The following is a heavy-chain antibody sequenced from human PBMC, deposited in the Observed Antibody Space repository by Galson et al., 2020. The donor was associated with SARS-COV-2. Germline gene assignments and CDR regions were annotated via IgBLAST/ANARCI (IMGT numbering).Heavy chain of an antibody. CDR1: GGTFSSYA. D-gene: IGHD3-10*01. J-gene: IGHJ3*02. CDR3: ARDSPSGGWTGPFDI. Sequence: KISCKASGGTFSSYAISWVRQAPGQGLEWMGGTIPIFGTANYAQKFQGRVTITADESTSTAYMELSSLRSEDTAVYYCARDSPSGGWTGPFDIWGQGTMVTVSS. V-gene: IGHV1-69*01. CDR2: TIPIFGTA.